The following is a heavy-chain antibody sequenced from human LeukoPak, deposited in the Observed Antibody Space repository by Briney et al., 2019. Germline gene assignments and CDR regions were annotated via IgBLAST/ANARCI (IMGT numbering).Heavy chain of an antibody. J-gene: IGHJ6*02. CDR3: TRDYRGKDV. CDR1: GFTFSTYW. D-gene: IGHD3-16*02. V-gene: IGHV3-7*01. CDR2: IKQDGSDK. Sequence: GGSLRPSCAASGFTFSTYWMSWVRQAPGKGLEWVANIKQDGSDKFYADSMKGRFTISRDNAKNSVYLQMDSLRVEDTAVYCCTRDYRGKDVWGRGTTVTVSS.